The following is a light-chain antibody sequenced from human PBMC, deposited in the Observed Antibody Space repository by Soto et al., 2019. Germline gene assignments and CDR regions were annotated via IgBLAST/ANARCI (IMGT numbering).Light chain of an antibody. CDR1: QSVNRH. CDR3: QQYNNWPLWT. V-gene: IGKV3-15*01. Sequence: EVVMMQSPATLSVSPGERATLSCRASQSVNRHLAWYQQKPGQAPRLLFYDASTRATGVPARFSGSGSGTEFTLTISSLQSEDFAVYYCQQYNNWPLWTFGQGTKVEIK. J-gene: IGKJ1*01. CDR2: DAS.